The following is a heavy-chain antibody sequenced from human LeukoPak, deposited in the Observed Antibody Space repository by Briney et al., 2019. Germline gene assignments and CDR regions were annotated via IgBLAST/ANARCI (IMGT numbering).Heavy chain of an antibody. V-gene: IGHV1-18*01. CDR2: ISAYNGNT. Sequence: ASVKVSCKASGYTFTSDGISWVRQAPGEGLEWMGWISAYNGNTNYAQKRQGRVTMTTDTSTSTAYMELRSLRSDDTAVYYCARDGDYYDSSGYTNPYYYYMDVWGKGTTVTISS. J-gene: IGHJ6*03. D-gene: IGHD3-22*01. CDR1: GYTFTSDG. CDR3: ARDGDYYDSSGYTNPYYYYMDV.